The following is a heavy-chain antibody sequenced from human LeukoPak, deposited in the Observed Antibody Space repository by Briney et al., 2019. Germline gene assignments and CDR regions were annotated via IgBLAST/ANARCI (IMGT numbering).Heavy chain of an antibody. CDR3: ARGGDRPGRYYYYGMDV. CDR2: TYYRSKWYN. D-gene: IGHD3-16*01. V-gene: IGHV6-1*01. CDR1: GDSVPSSSAT. Sequence: SQTLSLTCAISGDSVPSSSATWNWIRQSPSRGLEWLGRTYYRSKWYNDYVVSVKSRVTINPDTSKNQFSLQLNSVTPEDTAVYFCARGGDRPGRYYYYGMDVWGQGTTVTVSS. J-gene: IGHJ6*02.